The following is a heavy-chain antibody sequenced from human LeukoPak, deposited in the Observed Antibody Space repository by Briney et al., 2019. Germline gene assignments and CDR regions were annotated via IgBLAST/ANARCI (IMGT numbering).Heavy chain of an antibody. V-gene: IGHV3-21*01. J-gene: IGHJ4*02. CDR3: ARTSGYSSSWYFDY. Sequence: PGGSLRLSRAASGFTFSSYSMNWVRQAPGKGLEWVSSISNSSSYIYYADSVKGRFTISRDNAKNSLYLQMNSLRAEDTAVYYCARTSGYSSSWYFDYWGQGTLVTVSS. CDR1: GFTFSSYS. D-gene: IGHD6-13*01. CDR2: ISNSSSYI.